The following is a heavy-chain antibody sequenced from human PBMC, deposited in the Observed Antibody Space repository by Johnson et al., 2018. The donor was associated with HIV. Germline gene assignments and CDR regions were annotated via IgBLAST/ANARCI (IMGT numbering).Heavy chain of an antibody. J-gene: IGHJ3*02. D-gene: IGHD1-7*01. CDR3: ATSLTGTRPFDI. V-gene: IGHV3-66*02. CDR1: GFTVSSNY. CDR2: IYRGGST. Sequence: VQVVESGGGLVQPGGSLRLSCAASGFTVSSNYLSWVRQAPGQGLAWVSVIYRGGSTYYADSVKGRFTISRDNSKNTLYLQMNSLRAEDTAVYYCATSLTGTRPFDIWGQGTMVTVSS.